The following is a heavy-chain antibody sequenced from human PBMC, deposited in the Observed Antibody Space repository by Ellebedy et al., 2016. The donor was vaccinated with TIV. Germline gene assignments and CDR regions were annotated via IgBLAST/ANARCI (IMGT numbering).Heavy chain of an antibody. CDR2: IYPGDSDT. V-gene: IGHV5-51*01. Sequence: ASVKVSCKGSGYSFTSYWIGWVRQMPGKGLEWMGIIYPGDSDTRYSPSFQGQVTISADKSISTAYLQWSSLKASDTAMYYCASSPYSSSPSRFDPWGQGTLVTVSS. J-gene: IGHJ5*02. D-gene: IGHD6-13*01. CDR3: ASSPYSSSPSRFDP. CDR1: GYSFTSYW.